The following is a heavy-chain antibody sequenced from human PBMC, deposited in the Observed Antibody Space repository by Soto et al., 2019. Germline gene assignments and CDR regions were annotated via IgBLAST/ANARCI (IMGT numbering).Heavy chain of an antibody. D-gene: IGHD1-26*01. CDR2: ISAYNGNT. CDR3: ARDKGSKAWYYFFDF. Sequence: VKVSCKASGYTFTTYGIAWVRQAPGQGLEWLGWISAYNGNTNYAQKFQGRVTMTTETSTNTAYMEVRSLRSDDTAVYYCARDKGSKAWYYFFDFWGQGTLVTVSS. J-gene: IGHJ4*02. V-gene: IGHV1-18*01. CDR1: GYTFTTYG.